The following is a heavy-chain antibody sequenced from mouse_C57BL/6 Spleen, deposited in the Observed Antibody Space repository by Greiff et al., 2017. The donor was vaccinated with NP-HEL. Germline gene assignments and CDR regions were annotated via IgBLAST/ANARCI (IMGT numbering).Heavy chain of an antibody. CDR3: AGSITTVVDY. CDR1: GYTFTSYG. V-gene: IGHV1-81*01. CDR2: IYPRSGNT. Sequence: QVQLQQSGAELARPGASVKLSCKASGYTFTSYGISWVKQRTGQGLEWIGEIYPRSGNTYYNEKFKGKATLPADKSSSTAYMELRSLTSEDSAVYVCAGSITTVVDYWGQGTTLTVSS. J-gene: IGHJ2*01. D-gene: IGHD1-1*01.